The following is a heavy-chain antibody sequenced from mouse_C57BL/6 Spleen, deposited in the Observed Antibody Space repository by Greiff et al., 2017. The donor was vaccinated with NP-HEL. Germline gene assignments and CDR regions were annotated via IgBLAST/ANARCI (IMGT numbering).Heavy chain of an antibody. J-gene: IGHJ2*01. CDR1: GYTFTSYW. CDR2: IDPSDSYT. V-gene: IGHV1-59*01. CDR3: ASITTDFDY. Sequence: VQLQQPGAELVRPGTSVKLSCKASGYTFTSYWMHWVKQRPGQGLEWIGVIDPSDSYTNYNQKFKGKATLTVDTSSSTAYMQLSSLTSEDSAVYYCASITTDFDYWGQGTTLTVSS. D-gene: IGHD2-4*01.